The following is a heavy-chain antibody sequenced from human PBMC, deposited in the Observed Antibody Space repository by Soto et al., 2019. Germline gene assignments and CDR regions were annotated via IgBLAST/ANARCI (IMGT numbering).Heavy chain of an antibody. CDR1: GFTFSAYY. CDR2: INPNSGGT. V-gene: IGHV1-2*02. CDR3: ARSLLDEYSSSWRSAYYGMDV. D-gene: IGHD6-13*01. Sequence: QVQLVQSGAELKKPGASVKVSCKASGFTFSAYYIYWVRQAPGHGLEWIGWINPNSGGTNNAKKFQGRVTMTRDTSTSTVYMELSALIPDDTAVYYCARSLLDEYSSSWRSAYYGMDVWGQGTTVTVSS. J-gene: IGHJ6*02.